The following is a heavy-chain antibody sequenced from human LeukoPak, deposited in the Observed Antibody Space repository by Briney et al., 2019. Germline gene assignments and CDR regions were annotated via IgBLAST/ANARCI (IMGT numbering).Heavy chain of an antibody. CDR2: IIPIFGTA. J-gene: IGHJ4*02. V-gene: IGHV1-69*13. D-gene: IGHD5-18*01. Sequence: SVKVSCTASGGTFSSYAISWVRQAPGQGLEWMGGIIPIFGTANYAQKFQGRVTITADESTSTAYMELSSLRSEDTAVYYCAREGVDTAMVNSAVFDYWGQGTLVTVSS. CDR3: AREGVDTAMVNSAVFDY. CDR1: GGTFSSYA.